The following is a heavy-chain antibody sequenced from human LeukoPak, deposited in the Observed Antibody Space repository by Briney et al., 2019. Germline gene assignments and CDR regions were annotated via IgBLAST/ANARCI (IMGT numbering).Heavy chain of an antibody. J-gene: IGHJ5*02. CDR2: IIPILGIA. V-gene: IGHV1-69*04. D-gene: IGHD6-6*01. CDR1: GGTFSSYA. Sequence: GASVKVSCKASGGTFSSYAISWVRQAPGQGLEWMGRIIPILGIANYAQKFQGRVTITADKSTSTAYMELSSLRSEDTAVYYCARGSEYSSSSYWFDPWGQGTLVTVSS. CDR3: ARGSEYSSSSYWFDP.